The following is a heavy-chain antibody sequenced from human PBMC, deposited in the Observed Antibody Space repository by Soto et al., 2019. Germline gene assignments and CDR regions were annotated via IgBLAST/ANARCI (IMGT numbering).Heavy chain of an antibody. CDR3: ARAPPGPAPRWGV. D-gene: IGHD3-16*01. Sequence: QLQMQESGSGLVKPSQTLSLTCTVSGGSITSGGYSWSWIRQTPGMGLEWIGYIYPTGKTYYSPSLKNRATLSIDTSRNQFSLQLTSVTAADTAVYFCARAPPGPAPRWGVWGHGTTVTVSS. CDR2: IYPTGKT. J-gene: IGHJ6*02. V-gene: IGHV4-30-2*01. CDR1: GGSITSGGYS.